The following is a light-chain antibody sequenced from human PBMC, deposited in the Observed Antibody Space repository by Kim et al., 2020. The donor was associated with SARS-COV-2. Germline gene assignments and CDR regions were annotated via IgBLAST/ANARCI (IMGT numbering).Light chain of an antibody. CDR1: SNNVGDQG. J-gene: IGLJ3*02. Sequence: QTATLTCTGNSNNVGDQGAAWLQQHRGHPPKLLFYRNNNRPSGISERLSASRSGTTASLTITGLQPEDEADYYCSAWDSSVSAWVFGGGTQLTVL. V-gene: IGLV10-54*01. CDR3: SAWDSSVSAWV. CDR2: RNN.